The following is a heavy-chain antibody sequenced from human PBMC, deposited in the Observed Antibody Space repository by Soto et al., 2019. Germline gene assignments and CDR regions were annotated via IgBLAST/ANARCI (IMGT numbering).Heavy chain of an antibody. CDR2: IHSSGST. CDR3: ARDQGVAAAGITWFDP. Sequence: SETLSLTCTVPGASMNSYHWSWIRQPAGKGLEWIGHIHSSGSTNYNPSLKSRVTMSVDTSKNQFSLRLMSLTAADTAVYYCARDQGVAAAGITWFDPWGQGSLVTVSS. V-gene: IGHV4-4*07. J-gene: IGHJ5*02. D-gene: IGHD6-13*01. CDR1: GASMNSYH.